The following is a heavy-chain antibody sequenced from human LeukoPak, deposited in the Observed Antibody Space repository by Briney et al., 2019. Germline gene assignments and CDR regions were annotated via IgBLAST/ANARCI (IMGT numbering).Heavy chain of an antibody. Sequence: ASVTVSCKASGGTFSSYAISWVRQAPGQGLEWMGGIIPIFGTANYAQKFQGRVTITADESTSTAYMELSSLRSEDTAVYYCARDLFSGSGSYYYYYGMDVWGQGTTVTVSS. CDR1: GGTFSSYA. V-gene: IGHV1-69*13. CDR2: IIPIFGTA. D-gene: IGHD3-10*01. J-gene: IGHJ6*02. CDR3: ARDLFSGSGSYYYYYGMDV.